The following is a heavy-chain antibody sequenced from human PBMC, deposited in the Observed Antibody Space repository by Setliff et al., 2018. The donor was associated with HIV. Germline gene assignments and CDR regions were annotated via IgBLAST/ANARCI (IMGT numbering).Heavy chain of an antibody. D-gene: IGHD5-18*01. Sequence: PGGSLRLSCAASGFTFSTQAMSWVRQAPGKGVEWVSTIYSGGSRTYYADSVKGRFTISRDNSMNKLYLQMNSLRAEDTAVYYCARVADGYNSYFDYWGQGTGVTVSS. V-gene: IGHV3-23*03. J-gene: IGHJ4*02. CDR1: GFTFSTQA. CDR2: IYSGGSRT. CDR3: ARVADGYNSYFDY.